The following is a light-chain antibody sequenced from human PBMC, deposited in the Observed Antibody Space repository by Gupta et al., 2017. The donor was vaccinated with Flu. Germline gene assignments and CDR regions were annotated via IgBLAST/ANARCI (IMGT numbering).Light chain of an antibody. CDR3: QQSYSKPPWT. CDR1: QRISSY. CDR2: GAS. J-gene: IGKJ1*01. V-gene: IGKV1-39*01. Sequence: DIQLTPSPSSLSASVGERVTITCRASQRISSYVNWYQQKPGEAPNLLIYGASSLESGVPSRFSGSGSGTDFTLTISSLEPEDFAIYYCQQSYSKPPWTFGRGTKVQIK.